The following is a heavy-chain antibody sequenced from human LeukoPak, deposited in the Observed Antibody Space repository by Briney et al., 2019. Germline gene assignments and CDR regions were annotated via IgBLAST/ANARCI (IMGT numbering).Heavy chain of an antibody. CDR3: ARDFGYYGSSGYSYYYYYYGMDV. J-gene: IGHJ6*02. CDR2: IWYDGSNK. D-gene: IGHD3-22*01. Sequence: SGGSLRLSCAASGFTFSSYGMHWVRQAPGKGLEWVAVIWYDGSNKYYADSVKGRFTISRDNSKNTLYLQMNSLRAEDTAVYYCARDFGYYGSSGYSYYYYYYGMDVWGQGTTVTVSS. CDR1: GFTFSSYG. V-gene: IGHV3-33*01.